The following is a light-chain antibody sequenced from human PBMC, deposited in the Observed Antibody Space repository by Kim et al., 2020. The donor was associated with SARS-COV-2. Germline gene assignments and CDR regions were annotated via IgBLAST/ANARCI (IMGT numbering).Light chain of an antibody. Sequence: EIVLTQSPGTLSLSPGERGTLSCRASQSLSSTYLAWYQQKPGQAPRLLIYGGSTRATGIPDRFSATGSETDFTLTISRLEPEDFAVYYCQQYYSSPLSFGAGTKVDI. CDR3: QQYYSSPLS. CDR1: QSLSSTY. J-gene: IGKJ4*01. CDR2: GGS. V-gene: IGKV3-20*01.